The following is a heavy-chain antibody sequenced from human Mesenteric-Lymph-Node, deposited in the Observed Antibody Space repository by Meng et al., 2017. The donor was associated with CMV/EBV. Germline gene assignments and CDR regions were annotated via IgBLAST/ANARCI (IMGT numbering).Heavy chain of an antibody. D-gene: IGHD3-16*01. J-gene: IGHJ4*02. V-gene: IGHV1-3*04. Sequence: QVQHVQSGAEVKKPGASVKVSCKASGYTFSSYAMHWVRQAPGQRLEWMGWINIVEDKTKTSQNFQGRVTLTRDTSANTAYMELSSLRSDDTAVYYSARTNNWGFDYWGQGTLVTVSS. CDR1: GYTFSSYA. CDR2: INIVEDKT. CDR3: ARTNNWGFDY.